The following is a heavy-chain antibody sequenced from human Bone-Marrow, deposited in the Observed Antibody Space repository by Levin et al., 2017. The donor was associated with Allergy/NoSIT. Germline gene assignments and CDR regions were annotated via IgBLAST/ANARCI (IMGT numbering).Heavy chain of an antibody. V-gene: IGHV4-61*02. CDR1: GGSISSGSYY. D-gene: IGHD3-22*01. J-gene: IGHJ4*02. CDR3: ARGVIL. Sequence: SQTLSLTCTVSGGSISSGSYYWSWIRQPAGKGLEWIGRIYTSGSTNYNPSLKSRVTISVDTSKNQFSLKRSSVTAADTAVYYCARGVILWGQGTLVTVSS. CDR2: IYTSGST.